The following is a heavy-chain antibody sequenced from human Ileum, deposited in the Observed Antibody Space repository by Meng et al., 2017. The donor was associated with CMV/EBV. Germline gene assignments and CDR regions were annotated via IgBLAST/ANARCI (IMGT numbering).Heavy chain of an antibody. CDR3: ARDDYYCGGDCCRKIPVASFDY. V-gene: IGHV1-2*02. Sequence: ASVKVSCKAFGYTFTGYSMHWVRQAPGQGPEWMGWINPNGGDTYYPQKFQVRITMSRDTSISTAYMELSRLRSDEAAVYYCARDDYYCGGDCCRKIPVASFDYWGQGTLVTVSS. J-gene: IGHJ4*02. CDR1: GYTFTGYS. D-gene: IGHD2-21*02. CDR2: INPNGGDT.